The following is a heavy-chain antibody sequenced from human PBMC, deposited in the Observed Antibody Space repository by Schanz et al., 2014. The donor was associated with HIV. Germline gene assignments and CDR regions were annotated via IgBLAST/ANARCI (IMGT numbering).Heavy chain of an antibody. J-gene: IGHJ6*02. D-gene: IGHD4-17*01. CDR2: ISGSGVST. V-gene: IGHV3-21*01. CDR3: VRLMSSDYDFYHYGMDV. Sequence: EQLVESGGGVVQPGRSLRLSCVASGFNFNSYGMHWVRQAPGKGLEWVSSISGSGVSTFYAGSVKGRFTISRDNAKNTLYLQMNSLRAEDTAVYYCVRLMSSDYDFYHYGMDVWGQGTTVIVSS. CDR1: GFNFNSYG.